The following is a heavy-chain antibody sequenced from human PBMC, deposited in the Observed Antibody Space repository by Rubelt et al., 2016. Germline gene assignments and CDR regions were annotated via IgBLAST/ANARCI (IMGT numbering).Heavy chain of an antibody. Sequence: EVQLVESGGGLVKPGESLRLSCAAPRFSFSNAWMHWVRQAPGKGLEWVGRIKSKTDGGTIDYAAPVKGRFTISRAYSQNTLYLQMSSLRTEDTAVYYCTTDDCSGASCYSAFVIWGQGTMVTVSS. V-gene: IGHV3-15*07. CDR1: RFSFSNAW. CDR2: IKSKTDGGTI. D-gene: IGHD2-15*01. J-gene: IGHJ3*02. CDR3: TTDDCSGASCYSAFVI.